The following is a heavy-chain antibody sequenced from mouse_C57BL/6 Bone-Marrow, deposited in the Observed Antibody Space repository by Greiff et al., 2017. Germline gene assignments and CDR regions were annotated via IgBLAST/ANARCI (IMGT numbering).Heavy chain of an antibody. CDR3: TRSLIYYGTNY. Sequence: EVQLVESGAELVKPGASVKLSCTASGFNIKDYYIHWVKQRTEQGLEWIGRIDPEDGETKYAPKFQDKATITADTSSNTAYVQLSSLTSADTAVYYCTRSLIYYGTNYWGQGTTLTVSS. V-gene: IGHV14-2*01. D-gene: IGHD1-1*01. CDR2: IDPEDGET. CDR1: GFNIKDYY. J-gene: IGHJ2*01.